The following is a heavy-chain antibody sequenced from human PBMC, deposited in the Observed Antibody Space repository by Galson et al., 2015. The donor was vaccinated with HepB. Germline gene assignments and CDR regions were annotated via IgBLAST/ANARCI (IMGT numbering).Heavy chain of an antibody. J-gene: IGHJ4*02. Sequence: SLRLSCAASGFTFNTYNMNWVRQAPGKGLEWVSFISSSSTFTTYPDSVQGRFTISRDNAKNSLFLQMNRLRAEDTAVYYCARSGPGRQYFDYWGQGTLVTVSS. V-gene: IGHV3-21*01. CDR2: ISSSSTFT. CDR3: ARSGPGRQYFDY. D-gene: IGHD5-12*01. CDR1: GFTFNTYN.